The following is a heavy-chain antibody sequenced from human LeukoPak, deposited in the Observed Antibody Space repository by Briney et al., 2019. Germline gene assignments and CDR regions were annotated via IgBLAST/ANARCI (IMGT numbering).Heavy chain of an antibody. V-gene: IGHV4-59*08. CDR2: IYYSGST. D-gene: IGHD4-17*01. CDR3: ASHSSTVTPYYFDY. Sequence: SETLSLTCTVSGGSISSYYWSWIRQPPGKGLEWIGYIYYSGSTNYNPSLKSRVTISVDTSKNQFSLKLSSVTAADTAVYYCASHSSTVTPYYFDYWGQGTLVTVSS. J-gene: IGHJ4*02. CDR1: GGSISSYY.